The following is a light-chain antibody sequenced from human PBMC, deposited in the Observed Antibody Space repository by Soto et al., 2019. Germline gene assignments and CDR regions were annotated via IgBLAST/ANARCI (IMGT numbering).Light chain of an antibody. J-gene: IGKJ4*01. CDR3: LQSYGIPLT. V-gene: IGKV1-39*01. CDR2: AAS. Sequence: DMEMTQSPSSLSASVGDRVTITCRASQSISNYLNWYQHKPGKVPKLLIYAASSLQSGVPARFSGSGSGTDFTLTISSLQPEDFAIYYCLQSYGIPLTFGGGTKIEIK. CDR1: QSISNY.